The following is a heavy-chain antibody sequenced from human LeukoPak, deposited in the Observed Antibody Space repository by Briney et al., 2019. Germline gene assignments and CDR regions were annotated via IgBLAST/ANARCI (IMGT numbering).Heavy chain of an antibody. CDR2: ISSSGYTI. CDR1: GFTFSDYY. CDR3: ARDVRSANWFDP. Sequence: GGSLRLSCAASGFTFSDYYMTWIRQAPGKGLEWVSYISSSGYTIFYADSVKGRFTISRDNAKNSLYLQMNSLRAEDTAVYYCARDVRSANWFDPWGQGTLVTVSS. V-gene: IGHV3-11*04. J-gene: IGHJ5*02.